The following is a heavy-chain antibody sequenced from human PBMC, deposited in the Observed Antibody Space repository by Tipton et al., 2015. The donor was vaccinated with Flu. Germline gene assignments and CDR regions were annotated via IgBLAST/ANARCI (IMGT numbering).Heavy chain of an antibody. CDR2: IRTTSQNYET. J-gene: IGHJ4*02. CDR1: GFTFSASA. Sequence: SLRLSCVASGFTFSASAMHWVRQASGKGLQWVGRIRTTSQNYETSYAESLQGRFSVSRDDSKSTTYLQMNSLTTDDTAIYYCARHLGSSIESWGRGTLVTVSS. CDR3: ARHLGSSIES. D-gene: IGHD6-13*01. V-gene: IGHV3-73*01.